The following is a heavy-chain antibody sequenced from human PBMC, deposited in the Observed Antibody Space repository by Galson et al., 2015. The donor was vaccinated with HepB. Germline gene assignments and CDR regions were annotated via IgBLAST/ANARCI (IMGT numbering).Heavy chain of an antibody. V-gene: IGHV3-64*04. CDR2: ISGNGGST. CDR3: ARKQWTFTGYSNGSGCPTWGCYYYYYMDV. D-gene: IGHD6-19*01. J-gene: IGHJ6*03. Sequence: SLRLSCAASGFTFSSYAMHWVRQAPGKGLEYVSAISGNGGSTYYADSVKGRFTISRDNSKNTLYLQMNSLRAEDTAVYYCARKQWTFTGYSNGSGCPTWGCYYYYYMDVWGKGTTVTVSS. CDR1: GFTFSSYA.